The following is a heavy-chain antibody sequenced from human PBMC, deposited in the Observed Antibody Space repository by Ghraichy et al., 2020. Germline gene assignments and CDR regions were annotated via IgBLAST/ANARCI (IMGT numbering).Heavy chain of an antibody. Sequence: SQTLSLTCTVSGGSISSGGYYWSWIRQHPGKGLEWIGYIYYSGSTYYNPSLKSRVTISVDTSKNQFSLKLSSVTAADTAVYYCAGRMVRGVRTDYWGQGTLVTVSS. J-gene: IGHJ4*02. CDR1: GGSISSGGYY. V-gene: IGHV4-31*03. D-gene: IGHD3-10*01. CDR2: IYYSGST. CDR3: AGRMVRGVRTDY.